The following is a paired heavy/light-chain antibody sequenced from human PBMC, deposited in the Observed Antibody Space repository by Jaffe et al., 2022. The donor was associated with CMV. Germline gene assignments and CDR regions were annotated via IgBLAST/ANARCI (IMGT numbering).Light chain of an antibody. CDR3: AQATQYPLT. V-gene: IGKV2-24*01. CDR2: KIS. Sequence: DIVLTQTPLSLPVTLGQPASISCRSSQSLVHSDGKTYLSWLHQRPGQPPRLLIYKISNRFSGVPDRFSGSGAGTDFTLKINRVEVEDVGVYYCAQATQYPLTFGGGTKVEIK. J-gene: IGKJ4*01. CDR1: QSLVHSDGKTY.
Heavy chain of an antibody. D-gene: IGHD6-13*01. CDR2: ITHDGSNT. Sequence: EVQMVESGGGLVQPGGSLRLSCAVSGLTFKDAWMHWFRQPPGKGLVWVSRITHDGSNTVYADSVKGRFTISRDNTKNTLFLQMDSLRDEDTAVYYCASDWYHCPDYWGRGTLVTVSS. J-gene: IGHJ4*02. CDR1: GLTFKDAW. V-gene: IGHV3-74*01. CDR3: ASDWYHCPDY.